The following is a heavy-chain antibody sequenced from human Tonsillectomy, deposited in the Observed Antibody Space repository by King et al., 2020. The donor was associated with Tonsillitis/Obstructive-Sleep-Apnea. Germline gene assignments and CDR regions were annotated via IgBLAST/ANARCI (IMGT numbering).Heavy chain of an antibody. CDR1: GGSISSYY. J-gene: IGHJ4*02. CDR2: IYYSGST. V-gene: IGHV4-59*01. Sequence: QLQESGPGLVKPSETLSLTCTVSGGSISSYYWSWIRQPPGKGLEWIGYIYYSGSTHYNPSLKSRVTISVDTSKNPFSLKLSSVTAADTAVYYCARVDSGSYYVDYWGQXTLVTVSS. CDR3: ARVDSGSYYVDY. D-gene: IGHD1-26*01.